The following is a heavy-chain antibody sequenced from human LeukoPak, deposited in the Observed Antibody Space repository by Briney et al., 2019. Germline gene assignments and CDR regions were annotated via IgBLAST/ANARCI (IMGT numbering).Heavy chain of an antibody. CDR3: ARRSGFQYRGITTNYYMDV. J-gene: IGHJ6*03. CDR1: GYTFTSYG. D-gene: IGHD3-22*01. Sequence: ASVKVSCKASGYTFTSYGISWVRQAPGQGLEWMGWISAYNGNTNYAQKLQGSVTMTRDTSISTAYIELSRLKYDDTAVYYCARRSGFQYRGITTNYYMDVWGKGTTVTVSS. V-gene: IGHV1-18*01. CDR2: ISAYNGNT.